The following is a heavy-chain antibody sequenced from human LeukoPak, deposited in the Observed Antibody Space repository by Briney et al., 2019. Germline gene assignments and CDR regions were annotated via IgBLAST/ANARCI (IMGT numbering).Heavy chain of an antibody. Sequence: PSETLSLTCTVSGGSISSHYWSWIRQPAGRGLEWIGRISTIESTNYNPSLKSRVTMSVDTSKNKLSLKLSSVTAADTAVYYCARGSSSDYWGQGTLVTVSS. CDR2: ISTIEST. J-gene: IGHJ4*02. CDR1: GGSISSHY. V-gene: IGHV4-4*07. D-gene: IGHD6-13*01. CDR3: ARGSSSDY.